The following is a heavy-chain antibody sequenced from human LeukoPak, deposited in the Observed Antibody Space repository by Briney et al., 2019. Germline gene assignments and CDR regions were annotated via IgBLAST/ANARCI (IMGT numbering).Heavy chain of an antibody. CDR3: ARDRESSSKGHFDY. CDR2: MSYDGTNI. D-gene: IGHD2-15*01. J-gene: IGHJ4*02. Sequence: MSYDGTNIFYSDSLKGRFTISRDNSKNTLFLQMNSLRAEDTAVYYCARDRESSSKGHFDYWGQGTLVTVSS. V-gene: IGHV3-30-3*01.